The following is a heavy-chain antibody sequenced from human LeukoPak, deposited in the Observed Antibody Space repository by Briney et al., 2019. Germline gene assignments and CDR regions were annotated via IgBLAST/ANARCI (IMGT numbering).Heavy chain of an antibody. CDR1: GGSISSGTHG. V-gene: IGHV4-39*01. J-gene: IGHJ4*02. CDR3: ARRGGANGDFDY. Sequence: SETLSLTCTVSGGSISSGTHGWGWISPPPGEGRGWGGSIYYSGSTYYNPSLKSRVPISVDTSKSQFSLKLSSVTAADTAVYYCARRGGANGDFDYWGQGTLVTVSS. CDR2: IYYSGST. D-gene: IGHD2-15*01.